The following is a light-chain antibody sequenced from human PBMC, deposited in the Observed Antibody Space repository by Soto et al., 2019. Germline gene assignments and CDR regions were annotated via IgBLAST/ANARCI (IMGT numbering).Light chain of an antibody. CDR1: SSDVGGYNY. Sequence: HCALAQPPSASGSPLQSVTISCTGTSSDVGGYNYVSWYQQHPGKVPKLMIYEVTKRPSGVPDRFSGSKSGDTASLTVSGLQAEDEADYYCSSYAGSNNYVFGTGTKVTVL. CDR3: SSYAGSNNYV. V-gene: IGLV2-8*01. CDR2: EVT. J-gene: IGLJ1*01.